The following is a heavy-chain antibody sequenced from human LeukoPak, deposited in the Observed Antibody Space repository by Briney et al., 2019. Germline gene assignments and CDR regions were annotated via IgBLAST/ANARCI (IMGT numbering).Heavy chain of an antibody. CDR3: ARGALTAVTYYFDY. CDR1: GGSFSGYY. D-gene: IGHD4-17*01. Sequence: SETLSLTCAVYGGSFSGYYWSWIRQPPGKGLEWIGEINHSGSTNYNPSLKSRVTISVDTSKNQFSLKLSSVTAADTAVYYCARGALTAVTYYFDYWGQGTLVTVSS. V-gene: IGHV4-34*01. CDR2: INHSGST. J-gene: IGHJ4*02.